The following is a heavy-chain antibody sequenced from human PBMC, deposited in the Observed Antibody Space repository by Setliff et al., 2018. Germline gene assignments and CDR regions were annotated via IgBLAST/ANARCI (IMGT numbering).Heavy chain of an antibody. Sequence: ASVKVSCKASGNTFTGYYIHWLRQAPGQGLEWMGCIKPNSGDTNFAQKFQGRVTITRDTSNSTDYMDLSRLTADDTAVYYCAREVLSTVVAWYYWGQGTLVTVSS. J-gene: IGHJ4*02. CDR3: AREVLSTVVAWYY. V-gene: IGHV1-2*02. CDR2: IKPNSGDT. CDR1: GNTFTGYY. D-gene: IGHD4-17*01.